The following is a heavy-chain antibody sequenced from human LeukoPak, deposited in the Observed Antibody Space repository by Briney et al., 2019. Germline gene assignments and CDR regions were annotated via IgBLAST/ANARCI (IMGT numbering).Heavy chain of an antibody. J-gene: IGHJ4*02. CDR1: GFTFSSYG. D-gene: IGHD6-19*01. CDR2: ISYDGSNK. CDR3: AKTNSGWYNFDY. Sequence: GGSLRLSCAASGFTFSSYGIHWVRQAPGKGPEWVAVISYDGSNKFYADSVKGRFTISRDNSKNTLYLQMNSLRAEDTAVYYCAKTNSGWYNFDYWGPGTLVTVSS. V-gene: IGHV3-30*18.